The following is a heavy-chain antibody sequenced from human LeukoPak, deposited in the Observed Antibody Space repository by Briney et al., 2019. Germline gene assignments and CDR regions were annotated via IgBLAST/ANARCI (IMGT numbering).Heavy chain of an antibody. V-gene: IGHV4-34*01. J-gene: IGHJ5*02. CDR2: IGHGGDT. CDR3: ARGPSPPYGAWFGP. Sequence: SETLSLTCAVFGGSLSTYDWSWIRQAPGKGLEWIGKIGHGGDTNYNPSLNGRVTISVDTFRNQVSLKLTSVTAADTAVYYCARGPSPPYGAWFGPWGQGTLVTVSS. D-gene: IGHD3-16*01. CDR1: GGSLSTYD.